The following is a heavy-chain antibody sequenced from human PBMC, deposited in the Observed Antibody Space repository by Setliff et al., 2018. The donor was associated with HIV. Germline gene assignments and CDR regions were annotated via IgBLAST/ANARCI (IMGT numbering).Heavy chain of an antibody. V-gene: IGHV4-4*07. J-gene: IGHJ5*02. CDR3: ARDGFPDSTWRPTDL. CDR2: VLTSGST. CDR1: GGSMSSYY. D-gene: IGHD6-13*01. Sequence: SETLSLTCTVSGGSMSSYYWSWIRQPAGKGLEWIGRVLTSGSTHYNPSLRSRVTISLDTSRNQISLTVTSVTAADTAVYYCARDGFPDSTWRPTDLWGQGPLVTVSS.